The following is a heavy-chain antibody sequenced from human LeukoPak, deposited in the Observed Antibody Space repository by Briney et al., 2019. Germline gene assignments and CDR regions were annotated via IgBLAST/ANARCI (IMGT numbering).Heavy chain of an antibody. Sequence: GGSLRLSCAASGFTFSSYAMSWVHQAPGKGLEWVSAISGSGGSTYYADSVKGRFTISRDNSKNTLYLQMNSLRAEDTAVYYCAKSPWELQSYYFDYWGQGTLVTVSS. CDR3: AKSPWELQSYYFDY. CDR1: GFTFSSYA. V-gene: IGHV3-23*01. D-gene: IGHD1-26*01. J-gene: IGHJ4*02. CDR2: ISGSGGST.